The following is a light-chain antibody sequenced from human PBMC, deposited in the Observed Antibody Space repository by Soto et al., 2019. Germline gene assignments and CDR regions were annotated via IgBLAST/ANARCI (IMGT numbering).Light chain of an antibody. CDR2: KAS. Sequence: DIPMTRSPSTLSASVGDRVTITCRASQSISTWLAWYQQKPGKAPKLLIYKASSLESGVPSRFSGSESGTEFTLTISSLQPDDFATYYCQQYNSFPSFGGGTKVEIK. V-gene: IGKV1-5*03. CDR3: QQYNSFPS. J-gene: IGKJ4*01. CDR1: QSISTW.